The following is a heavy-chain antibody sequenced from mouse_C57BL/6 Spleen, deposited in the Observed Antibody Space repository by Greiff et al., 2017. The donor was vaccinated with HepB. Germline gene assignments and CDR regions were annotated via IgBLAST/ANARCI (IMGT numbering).Heavy chain of an antibody. D-gene: IGHD1-1*01. CDR1: GYSFTGYF. CDR3: ARSHYYYGSSPAWFAY. V-gene: IGHV1-20*01. CDR2: INPYNGDT. J-gene: IGHJ3*01. Sequence: VQLQQSGPELVKPGDSVKISCKASGYSFTGYFMNWVMQSHGKSLEWIGRINPYNGDTFYNQKFKGKATLTVDKSSSTAHMELRSLTSEDSAVYYCARSHYYYGSSPAWFAYWGQGTLVTVSA.